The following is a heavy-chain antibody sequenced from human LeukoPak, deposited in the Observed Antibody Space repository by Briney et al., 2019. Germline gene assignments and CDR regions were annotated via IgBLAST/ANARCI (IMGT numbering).Heavy chain of an antibody. CDR2: ISAYNGNT. J-gene: IGHJ4*02. CDR3: ARDLSSSSWSVDYYFDY. V-gene: IGHV1-18*01. D-gene: IGHD6-13*01. Sequence: ASVKVSYKASGYTFTSYGISWVRQAPGQGLEWMGWISAYNGNTNYAQKLQGRVTMTTDTSTSTAYMELRSLRSDDTAVYYCARDLSSSSWSVDYYFDYWGRGTLVTVSS. CDR1: GYTFTSYG.